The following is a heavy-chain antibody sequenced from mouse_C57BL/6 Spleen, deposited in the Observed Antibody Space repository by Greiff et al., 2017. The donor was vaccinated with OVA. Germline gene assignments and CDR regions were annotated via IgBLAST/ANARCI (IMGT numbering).Heavy chain of an antibody. V-gene: IGHV1-55*01. J-gene: IGHJ4*01. Sequence: QVQLQQPGAELVKPGASVKMSCKASGYTFTSYWITWVKQRPGQGLEWIGDIYPGSGSTNYNEKFKSKATLTVDTSSSTAYMQLSSLTSEDSAVYYCARQYYGRSYYAMDYWGQGTSVTVSS. D-gene: IGHD1-1*01. CDR1: GYTFTSYW. CDR2: IYPGSGST. CDR3: ARQYYGRSYYAMDY.